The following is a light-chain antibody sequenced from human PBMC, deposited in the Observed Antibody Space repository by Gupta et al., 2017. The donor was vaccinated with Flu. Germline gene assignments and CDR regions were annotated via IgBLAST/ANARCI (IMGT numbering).Light chain of an antibody. CDR2: QVS. J-gene: IGKJ1*01. CDR1: KGRVYSLGNTH. V-gene: IGKV2-30*01. Sequence: RFSKGRVYSLGNTHLLWFQQRPGQTARSLIYQVSYRDSEVPERLSGSGSGTDVTLKISRVEDDDVGIYFCMQRAHWHWAFGQGTKVEIK. CDR3: MQRAHWHWA.